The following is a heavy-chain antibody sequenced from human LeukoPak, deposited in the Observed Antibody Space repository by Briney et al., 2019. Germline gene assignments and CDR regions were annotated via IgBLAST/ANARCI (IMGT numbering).Heavy chain of an antibody. CDR3: AKGSSPFDY. CDR2: ITTGGPNT. V-gene: IGHV3-23*01. D-gene: IGHD6-13*01. CDR1: GFTFSSYT. J-gene: IGHJ4*02. Sequence: GGSLRLSCTASGFTFSSYTMSWVRQAPGKGLKWVSTITTGGPNTYYADSVKGRFTISRDNSKNTLYLQMNSLRAEDTAVYYCAKGSSPFDYWGQGTLVTVSS.